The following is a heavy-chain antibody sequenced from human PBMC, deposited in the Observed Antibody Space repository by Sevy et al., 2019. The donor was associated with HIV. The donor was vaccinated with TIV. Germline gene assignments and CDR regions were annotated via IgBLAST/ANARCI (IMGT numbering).Heavy chain of an antibody. V-gene: IGHV3-21*01. Sequence: GGSLRLSCAASGFNFNIYSMNWVRQAPGKGLEWVSSISGSSSYIFYADSVKGRFTISRDNAKNSLYLQMNSLRAEDTAVYYCARGRGDPWADCFDYWGQGTLVTVSS. D-gene: IGHD2-21*02. CDR3: ARGRGDPWADCFDY. CDR2: ISGSSSYI. CDR1: GFNFNIYS. J-gene: IGHJ4*02.